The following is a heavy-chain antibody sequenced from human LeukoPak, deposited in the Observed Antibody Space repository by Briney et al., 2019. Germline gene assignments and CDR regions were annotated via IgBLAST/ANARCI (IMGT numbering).Heavy chain of an antibody. J-gene: IGHJ6*02. CDR1: GGSISSGGYY. CDR2: IYHSGST. CDR3: ARGTNGPAYGMDV. V-gene: IGHV4-30-2*01. Sequence: KPSETLSLTCTVSGGSISSGGYYWSWIRQHPGKGLEWIGYIYHSGSTYYNPSLKSRVTISVDRSKNQFSLKLSSVTAADTAVYYCARGTNGPAYGMDVWGQGTTVTVSS.